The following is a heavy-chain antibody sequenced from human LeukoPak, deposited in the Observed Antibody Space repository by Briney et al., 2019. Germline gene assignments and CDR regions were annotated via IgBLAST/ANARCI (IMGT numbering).Heavy chain of an antibody. J-gene: IGHJ3*02. CDR3: ACGYSSSWIDAFDI. CDR2: IYHSGST. D-gene: IGHD6-13*01. CDR1: GGSISSSNW. Sequence: PSETLSLTCAVSGGSISSSNWWSWVRQPPGKGLEWIGEIYHSGSTNYNPSLKSRVTISVDKSKNQFSLKLSSVAAADTAVYYCACGYSSSWIDAFDIWGQGTMVTVSS. V-gene: IGHV4-4*02.